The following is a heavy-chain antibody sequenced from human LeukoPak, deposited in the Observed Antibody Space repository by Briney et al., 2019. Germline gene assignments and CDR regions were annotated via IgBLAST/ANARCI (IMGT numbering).Heavy chain of an antibody. CDR1: GFTFSNYW. Sequence: GGSLRLSCAASGFTFSNYWLSWVRQAPGKGLEWVANIKEDGSEKYYVDSVKGRFTISRDNARNSLYLQMNSLRAEDTAVYYCASGRQLGYWGQGTLVTVSS. CDR3: ASGRQLGY. CDR2: IKEDGSEK. V-gene: IGHV3-7*01. J-gene: IGHJ4*02. D-gene: IGHD6-13*01.